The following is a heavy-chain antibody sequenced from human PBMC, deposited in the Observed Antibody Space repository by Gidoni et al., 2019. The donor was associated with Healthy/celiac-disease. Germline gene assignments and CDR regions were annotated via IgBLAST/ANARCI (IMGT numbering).Heavy chain of an antibody. Sequence: QVQLQESGPGLVKPSETLSLTCTVSGYSISSGYYWGWIRQPPGKGLEWIGSIYHSGSTYYNPSLKSRVTISVDTSKNQFSLKLSSVTAADTAVYYCARDGIAVAAHWFDPWGQGTLVTVSS. CDR1: GYSISSGYY. D-gene: IGHD6-19*01. V-gene: IGHV4-38-2*02. J-gene: IGHJ5*02. CDR2: IYHSGST. CDR3: ARDGIAVAAHWFDP.